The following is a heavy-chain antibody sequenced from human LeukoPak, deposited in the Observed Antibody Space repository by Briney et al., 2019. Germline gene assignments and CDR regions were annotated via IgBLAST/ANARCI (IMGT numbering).Heavy chain of an antibody. Sequence: ASVKVSCKASGYIFTNYGISWVRQAPGQGLEWMGWISAYNGNTNYEQKFQGRVIMTTDTSTSTAYMELRSLRSDDTAVYYCARVLSDFWSCSPGYFDYWGQGTLVTVSS. CDR3: ARVLSDFWSCSPGYFDY. J-gene: IGHJ4*02. V-gene: IGHV1-18*01. CDR1: GYIFTNYG. CDR2: ISAYNGNT. D-gene: IGHD3-3*01.